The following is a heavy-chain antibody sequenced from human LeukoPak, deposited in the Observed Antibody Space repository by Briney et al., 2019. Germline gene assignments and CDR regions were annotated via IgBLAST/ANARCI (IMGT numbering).Heavy chain of an antibody. V-gene: IGHV3-23*01. J-gene: IGHJ4*02. CDR2: ISGVTTNT. CDR3: AKHNTGNYYDY. Sequence: PGGSLRLSCAASGFTFNSCAMSWVRQAPGKGLEWVSTISGVTTNTYYADSVKGRFTISRDNSKNTLSLQMSSLRAEDAAVYYCAKHNTGNYYDYWGQGALVTVSS. D-gene: IGHD1-26*01. CDR1: GFTFNSCA.